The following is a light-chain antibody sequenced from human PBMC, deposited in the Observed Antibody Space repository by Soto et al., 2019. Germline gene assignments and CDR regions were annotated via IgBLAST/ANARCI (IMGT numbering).Light chain of an antibody. Sequence: TQSPSTLSASVGDRVTITCRASQSISGSLAWYQQKPGLAPRLLIYDASSRATGIPDRFSGSGSGTDFTLTISRLEPEDFAVYYCQQYGSSPYTFGQGTKLEIK. CDR1: QSISGS. J-gene: IGKJ2*01. V-gene: IGKV3D-20*01. CDR2: DAS. CDR3: QQYGSSPYT.